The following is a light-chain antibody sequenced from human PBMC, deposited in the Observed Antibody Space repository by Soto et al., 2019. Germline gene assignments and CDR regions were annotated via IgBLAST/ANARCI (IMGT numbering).Light chain of an antibody. CDR2: GAS. Sequence: EIVMTQSPATLSVSPGARSTLSSWASQSVSSNLAWYQQKPGQAPRLLIYGASTRATGIPARFSGSGSGTEFTLTISSLQSEDFAVYYCQQYNNWPPAFGQGTKVDIK. CDR3: QQYNNWPPA. J-gene: IGKJ1*01. CDR1: QSVSSN. V-gene: IGKV3-15*01.